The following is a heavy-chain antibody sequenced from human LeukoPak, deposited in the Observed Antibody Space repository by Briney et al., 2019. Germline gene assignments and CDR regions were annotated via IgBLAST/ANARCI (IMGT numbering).Heavy chain of an antibody. CDR1: GFTFSNYD. CDR2: IATAGDT. D-gene: IGHD2-21*01. Sequence: GGSLRLSCAGSGFTFSNYDMHWVRQAAGKGLEWVSTIATAGDTYYAGSVKGRFTISRENAKNSLYLQMNSLRAGDTAMYYCTRGQHGYYYTDVWGKGTTVTVSS. CDR3: TRGQHGYYYTDV. V-gene: IGHV3-13*01. J-gene: IGHJ6*03.